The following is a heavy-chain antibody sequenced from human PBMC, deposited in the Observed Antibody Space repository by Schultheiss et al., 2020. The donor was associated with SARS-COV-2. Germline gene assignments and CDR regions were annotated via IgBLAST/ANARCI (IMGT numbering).Heavy chain of an antibody. J-gene: IGHJ6*02. CDR3: ARDGIVTPPGYYGMDV. Sequence: ASVKVSCKASGYTFTGYYMHWVRQAPGQGLEWMGWINPNSGGTNYAQKFQGRVTMTRDTSTSTVYMELSSLRSDDTAVYYCARDGIVTPPGYYGMDVWGQGTTVTVSS. V-gene: IGHV1-2*02. CDR1: GYTFTGYY. D-gene: IGHD1-1*01. CDR2: INPNSGGT.